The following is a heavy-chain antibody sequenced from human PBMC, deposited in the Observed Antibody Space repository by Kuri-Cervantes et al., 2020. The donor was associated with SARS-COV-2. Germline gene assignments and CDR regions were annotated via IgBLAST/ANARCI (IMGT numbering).Heavy chain of an antibody. CDR3: AREYYDFWSGKVALDV. V-gene: IGHV3-30-3*01. CDR1: GFTFNSHA. CDR2: ISYHGINK. J-gene: IGHJ6*04. Sequence: GGSLRLSCTASGFTFNSHAMHWVRQAPGQGLEWVTVISYHGINKYYTDSVKGRFTISRDNSENTLYLQMNSLRAEDTAVYYCAREYYDFWSGKVALDVWGKGTTVTVSS. D-gene: IGHD3-3*01.